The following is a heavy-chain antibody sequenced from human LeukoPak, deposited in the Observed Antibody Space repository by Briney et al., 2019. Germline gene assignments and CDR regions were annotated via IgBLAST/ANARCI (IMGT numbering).Heavy chain of an antibody. CDR2: ISGSGGTS. CDR1: GFTFSEYA. D-gene: IGHD2-2*01. CDR3: ARAVQGYCSSTSCYGGFDY. V-gene: IGHV3-23*01. J-gene: IGHJ4*02. Sequence: GGSLRLSCAASGFTFSEYAMSWVRQAPGKGLEWVSGISGSGGTSNYADSVKGRFTISRDNSKNTLNLQMNSLRAEDTAVYYCARAVQGYCSSTSCYGGFDYWGQGTLVTVSS.